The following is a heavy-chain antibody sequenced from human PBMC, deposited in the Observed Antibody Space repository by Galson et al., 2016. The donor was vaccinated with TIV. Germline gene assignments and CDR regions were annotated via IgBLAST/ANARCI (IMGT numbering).Heavy chain of an antibody. CDR3: ARGVAVAGYFDY. Sequence: SVKVSCKAPGGISKSYAISWVQQAPGQGLEWMGWIIPNSGGTNYAQKFQGRVTITRDKSMRTAYMELSRLRSDDTAVYYCARGVAVAGYFDYWGQGTLVTVSS. D-gene: IGHD6-19*01. V-gene: IGHV1-2*02. J-gene: IGHJ4*02. CDR2: IIPNSGGT. CDR1: GGISKSYA.